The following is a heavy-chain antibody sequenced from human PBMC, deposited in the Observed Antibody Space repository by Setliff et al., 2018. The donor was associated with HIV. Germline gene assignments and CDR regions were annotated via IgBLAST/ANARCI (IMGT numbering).Heavy chain of an antibody. J-gene: IGHJ4*02. CDR2: INPNNGGT. CDR1: GYTFTSYY. V-gene: IGHV1-2*06. CDR3: ARGSCSGCYLSDY. Sequence: GASVKVSCKASGYTFTSYYMHWVRQAPGQGLEWMGRINPNNGGTNYAQKFQGRVTMTRDTSISTAYMELSRLRSDDTAVYYCARGSCSGCYLSDYWGLGTLVTVSS. D-gene: IGHD6-19*01.